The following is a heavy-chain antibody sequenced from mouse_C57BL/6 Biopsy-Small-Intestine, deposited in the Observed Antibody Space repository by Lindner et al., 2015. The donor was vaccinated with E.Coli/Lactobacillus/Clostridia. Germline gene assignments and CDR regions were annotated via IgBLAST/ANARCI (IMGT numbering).Heavy chain of an antibody. J-gene: IGHJ2*01. D-gene: IGHD2-4*01. V-gene: IGHV3-6*01. CDR3: ARDLRLNYFDY. Sequence: LEWMGYISYDGSNNYNPSLKNRISITRDTSKNQFFLKLNSVTTEDTATYYXARDLRLNYFDYWGQGTTLTVSS. CDR2: ISYDGSN.